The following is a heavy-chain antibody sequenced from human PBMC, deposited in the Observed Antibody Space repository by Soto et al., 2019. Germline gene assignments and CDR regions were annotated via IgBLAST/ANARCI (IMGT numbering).Heavy chain of an antibody. D-gene: IGHD4-17*01. V-gene: IGHV3-21*01. CDR1: GFTFSSYS. J-gene: IGHJ4*02. Sequence: GGSLRLSCAASGFTFSSYSMNWVRQAPGKGLEWVSSISSSSSYIYYADSVKGRFTISRDNAKNSLYLQMNSLRAEDTAVYYCARDPGMTTVTTVEDGSDYWGQGTLVTVSS. CDR3: ARDPGMTTVTTVEDGSDY. CDR2: ISSSSSYI.